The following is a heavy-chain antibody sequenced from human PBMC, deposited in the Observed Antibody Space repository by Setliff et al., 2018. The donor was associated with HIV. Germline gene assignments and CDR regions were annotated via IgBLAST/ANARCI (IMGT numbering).Heavy chain of an antibody. J-gene: IGHJ3*02. CDR3: ARPTTGLGGGAAFDI. CDR1: GGSVDSRHYY. V-gene: IGHV4-39*01. CDR2: ILYGGTT. Sequence: PSETLSLTCAVSGGSVDSRHYYWGWIRQPPGKGLEWIGNILYGGTTYYTPSLKSRVSISVGTSRNQFSLRLNSVTAADTAVYYCARPTTGLGGGAAFDIWGQGTMVTVSS. D-gene: IGHD2-8*01.